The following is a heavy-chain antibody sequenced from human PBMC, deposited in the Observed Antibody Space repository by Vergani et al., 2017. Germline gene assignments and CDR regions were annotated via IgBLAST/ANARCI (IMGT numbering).Heavy chain of an antibody. V-gene: IGHV3-23*01. Sequence: EVQLLESGGGLVQPGGSLRLSCAASGFTFSSYAMSWVRQAPGKGREWVSAISGSGGSTYYADSVKGRLTISRDNSKNPLYLQMNSLRAEDTAVYYCAKNPRRRAAAGNGRSDYWGQGTLVTVSS. J-gene: IGHJ4*02. CDR1: GFTFSSYA. D-gene: IGHD6-13*01. CDR2: ISGSGGST. CDR3: AKNPRRRAAAGNGRSDY.